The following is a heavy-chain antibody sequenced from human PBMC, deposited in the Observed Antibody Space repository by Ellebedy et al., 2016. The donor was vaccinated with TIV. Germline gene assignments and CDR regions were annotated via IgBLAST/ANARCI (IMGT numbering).Heavy chain of an antibody. V-gene: IGHV3-23*01. Sequence: PGGSLRLSCAASGFTFSSYAMTRARQDPGKGLEWVSSISGSGDRTYYTDSVKGRFTISRDNSKNTLYLEMNSLRADDTALYYCAKYRIYSRSTGGGDCWGQGTLVTVSS. CDR3: AKYRIYSRSTGGGDC. CDR1: GFTFSSYA. CDR2: ISGSGDRT. J-gene: IGHJ4*02. D-gene: IGHD6-6*01.